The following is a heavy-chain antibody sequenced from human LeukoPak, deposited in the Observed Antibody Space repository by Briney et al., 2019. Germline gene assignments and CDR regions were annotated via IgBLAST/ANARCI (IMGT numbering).Heavy chain of an antibody. CDR3: ARGPYCGGDCYPDY. V-gene: IGHV1-18*01. CDR2: ISAYDGNT. CDR1: GYTFTSYG. Sequence: ASVKVSCKASGYTFTSYGISWVRQAPGQGLEWMGWISAYDGNTNYAQKFQGRVTITADESTSTAYMELSSLRSEDTAVYYCARGPYCGGDCYPDYWGQGTLVTVSS. D-gene: IGHD2-21*02. J-gene: IGHJ4*02.